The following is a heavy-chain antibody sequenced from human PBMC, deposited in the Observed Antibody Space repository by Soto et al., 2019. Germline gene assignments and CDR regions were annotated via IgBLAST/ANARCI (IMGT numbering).Heavy chain of an antibody. CDR3: AKDQYCSGGSCYWNN. Sequence: GGSLRLSCASSGFTFSSYAMSWVRQAPGKGLEWVSAVSTADGGTYYADSVKGRFTVSRDNSKNTPDLRMSSLRAEDTAVYYCAKDQYCSGGSCYWNNWGQGTLVTVSS. CDR2: VSTADGGT. D-gene: IGHD2-15*01. V-gene: IGHV3-23*01. CDR1: GFTFSSYA. J-gene: IGHJ4*02.